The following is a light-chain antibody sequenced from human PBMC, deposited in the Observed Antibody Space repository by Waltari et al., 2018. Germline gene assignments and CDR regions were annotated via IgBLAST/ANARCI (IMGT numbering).Light chain of an antibody. V-gene: IGKV1-16*02. Sequence: DIQMTQSPSSLSASVGDRVTIPCRASQDIRNYLAWFQQKPGKAPKSLISAASSLQSGVPSKFSGSGSGTDFTLTISSLQAEDFATYYCQQYNSYPLTFGGGTKVEIK. CDR1: QDIRNY. CDR2: AAS. CDR3: QQYNSYPLT. J-gene: IGKJ4*01.